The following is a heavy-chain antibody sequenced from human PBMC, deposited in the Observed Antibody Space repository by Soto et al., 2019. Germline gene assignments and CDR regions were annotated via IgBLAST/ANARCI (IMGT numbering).Heavy chain of an antibody. CDR2: VIPIFGTA. D-gene: IGHD2-2*02. J-gene: IGHJ6*02. V-gene: IGHV1-69*06. Sequence: GASVKVSCKGSGGTFSSYSISWVLQAPGQGLEWMGGVIPIFGTANYAQKFQGRVTITADKSTSTAYMELSSLRSEDTAVYYCARGSDCSSTSCYTVGIYYGIDVWGQGTTVTVSS. CDR3: ARGSDCSSTSCYTVGIYYGIDV. CDR1: GGTFSSYS.